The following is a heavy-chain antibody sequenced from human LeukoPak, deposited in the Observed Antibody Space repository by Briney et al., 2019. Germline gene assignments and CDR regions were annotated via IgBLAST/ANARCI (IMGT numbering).Heavy chain of an antibody. CDR2: ISSSGGST. Sequence: GGSLRLSCVVSGFTFSSSAMSWVRQAPAQGLEWVSAISSSGGSTYYADSVKGRFTISRDNSKNTVYLQMSSLRAEDTAVYYCAKWVVTTSSRPQNHDYWGQGTLVTVSS. D-gene: IGHD2-21*02. V-gene: IGHV3-23*01. J-gene: IGHJ4*02. CDR1: GFTFSSSA. CDR3: AKWVVTTSSRPQNHDY.